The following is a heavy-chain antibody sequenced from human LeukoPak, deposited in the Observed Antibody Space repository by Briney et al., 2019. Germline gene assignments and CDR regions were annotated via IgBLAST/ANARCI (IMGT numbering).Heavy chain of an antibody. V-gene: IGHV4-59*12. CDR3: ARSYDSSGYSH. D-gene: IGHD3-22*01. CDR2: IYYSGST. CDR1: GGSISSYY. Sequence: PSETLSLTCTVSGGSISSYYWSWIRQPPGKGLEWIGHIYYSGSTNYNPSLKSRLTISIDTSKNQFSLKLSSVTAADTAVYYCARSYDSSGYSHWGQGTLVTVSS. J-gene: IGHJ4*02.